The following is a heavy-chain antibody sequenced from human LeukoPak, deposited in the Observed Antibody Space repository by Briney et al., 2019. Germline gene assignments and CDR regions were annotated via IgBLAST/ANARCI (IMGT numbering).Heavy chain of an antibody. Sequence: SETLSLTCTVSGGSIGSYYWSWIRQPAGKGLEWIGRICTSGSTNYNASLKSRVSMSVDTSKNQFSLKLSSVTAADTAVFYCARENSGSYREFDYWGQGTLVTVSS. CDR3: ARENSGSYREFDY. V-gene: IGHV4-4*07. CDR1: GGSIGSYY. J-gene: IGHJ4*02. D-gene: IGHD1-26*01. CDR2: ICTSGST.